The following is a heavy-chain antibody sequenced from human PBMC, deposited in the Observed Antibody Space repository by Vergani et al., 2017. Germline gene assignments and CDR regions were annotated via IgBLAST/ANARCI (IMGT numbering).Heavy chain of an antibody. CDR3: ARGNPYVDFDI. V-gene: IGHV4-61*02. CDR1: GGSFNSGSYY. CDR2: IHTNGVI. D-gene: IGHD3-16*01. Sequence: QVQLPQWGAGLLKPSETLSLTCAVYGGSFNSGSYYWSWLRQPAGKRLEWIGRIHTNGVIHYNPSLNSRATISVDTSRNQISLKLTSVTATDTAIYFCARGNPYVDFDIWGQGTMITVSS. J-gene: IGHJ3*02.